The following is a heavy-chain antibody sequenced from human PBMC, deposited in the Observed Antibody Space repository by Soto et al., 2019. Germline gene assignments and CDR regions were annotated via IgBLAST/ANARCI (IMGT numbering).Heavy chain of an antibody. Sequence: KTSETLSLTCAVYGGSFSGYYWSWIRQPPGKGLEWIGEINHSGSTNYNPSLKSRVTISVDTSKNQFSLKLSSVTAADTAVYYCARGLKVDFWSGYYIPYYYYGMDVWGQGTTVTVSS. CDR3: ARGLKVDFWSGYYIPYYYYGMDV. V-gene: IGHV4-34*01. CDR1: GGSFSGYY. D-gene: IGHD3-3*01. CDR2: INHSGST. J-gene: IGHJ6*02.